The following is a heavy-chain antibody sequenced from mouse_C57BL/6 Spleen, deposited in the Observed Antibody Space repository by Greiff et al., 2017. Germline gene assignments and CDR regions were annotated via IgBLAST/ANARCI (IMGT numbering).Heavy chain of an antibody. Sequence: VQLQQPGAELVKPGASVKLSCKASGYTFTSYWMQWVKQRPGQGLEWIGEIDPSDSYTNYNQKFKGKATLTVATSSSTAYMQLSSLTSEDSAVYYCARSHYSNPYYAMDYWGQGTSVTVSS. V-gene: IGHV1-50*01. CDR3: ARSHYSNPYYAMDY. D-gene: IGHD2-5*01. CDR1: GYTFTSYW. CDR2: IDPSDSYT. J-gene: IGHJ4*01.